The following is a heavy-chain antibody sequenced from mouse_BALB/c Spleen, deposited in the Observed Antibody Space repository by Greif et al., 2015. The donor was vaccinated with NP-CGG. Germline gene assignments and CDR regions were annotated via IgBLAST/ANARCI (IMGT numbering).Heavy chain of an antibody. Sequence: VQLQQSGAELVKPGAPVKLSCKASGYTFTSYWMNWVKQRPGRGLEWIGRIDPSDSETHYNQKFKDKATLTVDKSSSTAYIQLSSLTSEDSAVYYCARLPNWDPYAMDYWGQGTSVTVSS. D-gene: IGHD4-1*01. CDR2: IDPSDSET. CDR1: GYTFTSYW. CDR3: ARLPNWDPYAMDY. V-gene: IGHV1-69*02. J-gene: IGHJ4*01.